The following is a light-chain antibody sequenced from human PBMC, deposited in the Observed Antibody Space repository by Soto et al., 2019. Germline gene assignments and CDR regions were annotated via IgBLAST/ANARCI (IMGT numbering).Light chain of an antibody. V-gene: IGKV1-27*01. CDR2: AAS. CDR1: QGIRNF. CDR3: QKYSSVPV. J-gene: IGKJ3*01. Sequence: DIQMTQSPTSLSASVGDRVTITCRASQGIRNFVAWYQQKLGKAPKLLIYAASTLKSGVPSRFSGSGSGTDFTLTINSLQPEDVSTCSCQKYSSVPVFGPGTKVEIK.